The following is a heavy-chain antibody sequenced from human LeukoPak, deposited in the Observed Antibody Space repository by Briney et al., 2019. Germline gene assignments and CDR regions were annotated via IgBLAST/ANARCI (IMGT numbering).Heavy chain of an antibody. V-gene: IGHV4-34*01. J-gene: IGHJ4*02. D-gene: IGHD3-3*01. CDR2: INHSGST. CDR3: AKGFLESLPGPRYFDY. Sequence: SATLSLTCAADGGSFSGYYWSWIRQPPGKGLEWIGEINHSGSTNYNPSLKSRVTISVDTSKNQFSLKLSSVTSADTAVYYCAKGFLESLPGPRYFDYWDQGTLVTVSS. CDR1: GGSFSGYY.